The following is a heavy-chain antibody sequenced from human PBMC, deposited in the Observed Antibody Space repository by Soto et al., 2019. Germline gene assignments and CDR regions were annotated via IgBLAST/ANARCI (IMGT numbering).Heavy chain of an antibody. V-gene: IGHV5-51*01. CDR2: IYPGDSDT. CDR1: GYSVTSYW. Sequence: GESLKISCKGSGYSVTSYWIGWVRQMPGKGLEWMGIIYPGDSDTRYSPSFQGQVTISADKSISTAYLQWSSLKASDTAMYYCARHRRGYCSGGSCYPQGFYYYGMDVWGQGTTVTVSS. D-gene: IGHD2-15*01. CDR3: ARHRRGYCSGGSCYPQGFYYYGMDV. J-gene: IGHJ6*02.